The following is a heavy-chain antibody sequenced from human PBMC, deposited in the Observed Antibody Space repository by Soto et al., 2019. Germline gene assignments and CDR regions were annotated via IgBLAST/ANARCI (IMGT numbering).Heavy chain of an antibody. J-gene: IGHJ6*02. CDR1: GGSISSGGYY. CDR2: IYYSGST. Sequence: QVQLQESGPGLVKPSQTLSLTCTVSGGSISSGGYYWSWIRQHPGKGLEWIGYIYYSGSTYYNPSLKRRVTLSVDTSKNQFSLKLSSVPAADTAVYYCARGGRRSPGMDVWGQGTTVTVSS. CDR3: ARGGRRSPGMDV. V-gene: IGHV4-31*03.